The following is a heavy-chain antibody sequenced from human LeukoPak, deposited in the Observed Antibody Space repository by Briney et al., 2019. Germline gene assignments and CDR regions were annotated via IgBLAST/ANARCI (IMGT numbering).Heavy chain of an antibody. D-gene: IGHD2-15*01. CDR2: IYYTGNT. CDR1: GVSISNHY. J-gene: IGHJ4*02. Sequence: PSETLSLTCTVSGVSISNHYSSWIRQPPGKGLEWIGYIYYTGNTNYNPSLKSRVTISEDTSKNQVSLRLSSVTAADTAVYYCVRHSRVVAFDYWGQGNLVTVSS. CDR3: VRHSRVVAFDY. V-gene: IGHV4-59*08.